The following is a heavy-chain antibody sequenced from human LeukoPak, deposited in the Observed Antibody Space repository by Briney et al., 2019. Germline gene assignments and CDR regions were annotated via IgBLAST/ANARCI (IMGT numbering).Heavy chain of an antibody. D-gene: IGHD3-22*01. CDR3: ARSYYYGGSSYYIDY. J-gene: IGHJ4*02. Sequence: PGGSLRLSCAASGFTSSDHYMDWVRQAPGEGLEWVGRTRNKANSYSTEYAASVKGRFIISRDASKNSLYLQMNTLKTEDTAVYYCARSYYYGGSSYYIDYWGQGTLVTVSS. V-gene: IGHV3-72*01. CDR1: GFTSSDHY. CDR2: TRNKANSYST.